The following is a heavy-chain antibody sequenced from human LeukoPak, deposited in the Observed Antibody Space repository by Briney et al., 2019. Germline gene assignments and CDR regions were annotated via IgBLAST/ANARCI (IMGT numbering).Heavy chain of an antibody. J-gene: IGHJ4*02. CDR1: GCSFTTYW. CDR3: ARLNYYGSGSYSHDY. CDR2: VDPCDSYT. D-gene: IGHD3-10*01. Sequence: GESLRISCKGSGCSFTTYWISWVGQMPGKGVGWVGRVDPCDSYTKYRPSFQGLDPLSPDKSISTAYLQWSSLVASDTAMYYCARLNYYGSGSYSHDYWGQGTLVTVSS. V-gene: IGHV5-10-1*01.